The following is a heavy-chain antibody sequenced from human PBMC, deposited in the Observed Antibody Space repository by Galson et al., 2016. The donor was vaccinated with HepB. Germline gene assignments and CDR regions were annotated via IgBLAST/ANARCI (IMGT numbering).Heavy chain of an antibody. CDR3: ARVGGLGAHY. Sequence: QSGAEVKQPGESLRISCEGSGYNFIYYWIAWVRQMPGKGLEWIGIIYPRDSDTRYSPSFQGQVTISVDKSINTAFLQWGSLKASDTAMYYCARVGGLGAHYWGQGTLVTVSS. D-gene: IGHD2-15*01. J-gene: IGHJ4*02. CDR2: IYPRDSDT. V-gene: IGHV5-51*01. CDR1: GYNFIYYW.